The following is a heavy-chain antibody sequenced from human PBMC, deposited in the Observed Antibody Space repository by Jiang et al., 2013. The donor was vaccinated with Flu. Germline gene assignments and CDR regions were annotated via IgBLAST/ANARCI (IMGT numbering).Heavy chain of an antibody. CDR3: ARTGENYFDI. CDR1: GGSIRDDGYY. CDR2: IYYTGTT. Sequence: GLVKPSQTLSLTCTVSGGSIRDDGYYWSWIRQHPGKGLEWIGFIYYTGTTDYNPSLQSRPSISLDVSKNQISLTLTSVTGADTALYYCARTGENYFDIWGQGIPVTVSS. V-gene: IGHV4-31*03. J-gene: IGHJ4*02. D-gene: IGHD1-14*01.